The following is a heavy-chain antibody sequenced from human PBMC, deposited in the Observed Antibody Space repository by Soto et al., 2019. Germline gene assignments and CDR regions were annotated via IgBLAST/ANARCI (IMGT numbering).Heavy chain of an antibody. D-gene: IGHD2-8*01. CDR3: AADATAWQQMVPSDY. CDR1: GFTFTSSA. CDR2: IAVGSGYT. J-gene: IGHJ4*02. V-gene: IGHV1-58*01. Sequence: SVKVSCKASGFTFTSSAFRWVRQARGQRLEWIGWIAVGSGYTNYAQRFQDRVTLTRDMSTATTYMELSRLTSEDTAIYYCAADATAWQQMVPSDYWGQGTLVTVS.